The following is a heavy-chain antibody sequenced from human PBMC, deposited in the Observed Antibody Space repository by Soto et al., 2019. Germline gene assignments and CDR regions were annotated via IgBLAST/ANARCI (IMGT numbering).Heavy chain of an antibody. Sequence: GGSLRLSCAASGFTFTSYWMHWVRQAPGKGLVWVSRINNDGRSTSYADSVKGRFTASRDNAKNTLYLQMNSLRAEDTAVYYCARDVQLQSFDYWGQGTLVTVSS. CDR2: INNDGRST. CDR3: ARDVQLQSFDY. D-gene: IGHD5-18*01. V-gene: IGHV3-74*01. J-gene: IGHJ4*02. CDR1: GFTFTSYW.